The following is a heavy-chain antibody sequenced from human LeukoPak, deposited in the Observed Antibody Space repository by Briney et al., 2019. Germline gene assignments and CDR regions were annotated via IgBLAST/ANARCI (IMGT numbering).Heavy chain of an antibody. V-gene: IGHV1-2*06. CDR3: ARYSGSYYIDY. CDR1: GYTFTGHY. D-gene: IGHD1-26*01. J-gene: IGHJ4*02. Sequence: ASVNVSCKASGYTFTGHYMHWVRQAPGQGLEWMGRINPNSGGTNYAQKFQGRVTMTRDTSISTAYMELSRLRSDDTAVYYCARYSGSYYIDYWGQGTLVTVSS. CDR2: INPNSGGT.